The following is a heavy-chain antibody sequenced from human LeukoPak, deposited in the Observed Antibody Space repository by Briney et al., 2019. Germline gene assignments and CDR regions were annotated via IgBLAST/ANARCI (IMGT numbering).Heavy chain of an antibody. CDR2: IYYSGST. J-gene: IGHJ3*02. Sequence: SETLSLTCTVSGGSISSYYWSWIRQPPGQGLEWIGYIYYSGSTNYNPSLKSRVTISVDTSKNQFSLKLSSVTAADTAVYYCARDGYYYDSSGAFDIWGQGTMVTVSS. CDR3: ARDGYYYDSSGAFDI. D-gene: IGHD3-22*01. V-gene: IGHV4-59*01. CDR1: GGSISSYY.